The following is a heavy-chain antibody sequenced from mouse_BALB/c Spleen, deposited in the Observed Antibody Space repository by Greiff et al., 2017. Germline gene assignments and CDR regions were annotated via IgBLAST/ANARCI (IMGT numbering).Heavy chain of an antibody. D-gene: IGHD2-10*02. CDR2: ISYDGSN. V-gene: IGHV3-6*02. CDR1: GYSITSGYY. J-gene: IGHJ2*01. Sequence: EVQLQESGPGLVKPSQFLSLTCSVTGYSITSGYYWNWIRQFPGNKLEWMGYISYDGSNNYNPSLKNRISITRDTSKNQFFLKLNSVTTEDTATYYCARGGPRAFDYWGQGTTLTVSS. CDR3: ARGGPRAFDY.